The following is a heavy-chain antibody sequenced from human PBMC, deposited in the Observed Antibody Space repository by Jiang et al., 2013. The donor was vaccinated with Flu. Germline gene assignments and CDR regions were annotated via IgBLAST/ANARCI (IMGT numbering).Heavy chain of an antibody. CDR1: GGSISSGSYY. V-gene: IGHV4-61*02. J-gene: IGHJ4*02. D-gene: IGHD2-21*02. Sequence: GSGLVKPSQTLSLTCTVSGGSISSGSYYWSWIRQPAGKGLEWIGRIYTSGSTNYNPSLKSRVTISVDTSKNQFSLKLSSVTAADTAVYYCARASVVVTAIDYWGQGTLGHRLL. CDR2: IYTSGST. CDR3: ARASVVVTAIDY.